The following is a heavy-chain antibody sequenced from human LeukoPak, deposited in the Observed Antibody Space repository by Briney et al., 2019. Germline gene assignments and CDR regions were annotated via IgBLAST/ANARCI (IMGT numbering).Heavy chain of an antibody. CDR2: ISYDGSNK. D-gene: IGHD2-2*01. V-gene: IGHV3-30-3*01. J-gene: IGHJ4*02. CDR3: ARGVVPAAPLEY. CDR1: GFTFSSYA. Sequence: GGSLRLSCAASGFTFSSYAMHWVRQAPGKGLEWVAVISYDGSNKYYADSVKGRFTISRDNSKNTLYLQMNSLRAEDTAVYYCARGVVPAAPLEYWGQGTLVTVSS.